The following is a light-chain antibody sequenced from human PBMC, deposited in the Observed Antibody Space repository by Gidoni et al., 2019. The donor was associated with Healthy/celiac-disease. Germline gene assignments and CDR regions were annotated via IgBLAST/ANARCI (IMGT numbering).Light chain of an antibody. Sequence: DLQMTQSPSTLSASVGDRVTITCRASQSISSWLAWYQQKPGKAPKLLIYKAYSLESGVPSRFSGSGSGTEFTLTISSLQPDDFATYYCQQYNSYSATFGQGTKVEIK. V-gene: IGKV1-5*03. J-gene: IGKJ1*01. CDR3: QQYNSYSAT. CDR2: KAY. CDR1: QSISSW.